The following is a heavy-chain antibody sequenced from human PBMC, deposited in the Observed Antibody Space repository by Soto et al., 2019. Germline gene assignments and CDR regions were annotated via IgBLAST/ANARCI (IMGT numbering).Heavy chain of an antibody. J-gene: IGHJ4*02. CDR1: GFTFISST. CDR2: ISSSSSYI. CDR3: ARDIGEMSAV. Sequence: PGGSLRLSCTGSGFTFISSTMTCFRHCPWKGLEWVSSISSSSSYIYFADSLKGRFTISRDNAKNSLYLQMNSLRAEDTAVYYCARDIGEMSAVWGQGTQVTVSS. D-gene: IGHD3-10*01. V-gene: IGHV3-21*06.